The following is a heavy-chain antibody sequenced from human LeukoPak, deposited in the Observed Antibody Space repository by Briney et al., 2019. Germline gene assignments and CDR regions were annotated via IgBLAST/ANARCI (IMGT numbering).Heavy chain of an antibody. D-gene: IGHD2-15*01. CDR3: AKDRGRTWVQVAN. V-gene: IGHV3-30*18. Sequence: GGSLRLSCVASGFTFSSYGMYWVRQAPGKGLERVAVVSYDGRYRYYADSVKGRFTISRDNSKNTLYLQMNSLRVEDTAVYYCAKDRGRTWVQVANWGQGTLVTVSS. J-gene: IGHJ4*02. CDR1: GFTFSSYG. CDR2: VSYDGRYR.